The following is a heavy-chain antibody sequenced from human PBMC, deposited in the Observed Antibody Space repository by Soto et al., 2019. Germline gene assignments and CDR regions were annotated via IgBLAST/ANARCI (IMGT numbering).Heavy chain of an antibody. D-gene: IGHD5-12*01. CDR1: GGSVSSGSYY. V-gene: IGHV4-61*01. CDR2: IYYSGST. CDR3: ARDRGDSFDY. J-gene: IGHJ4*02. Sequence: QVQLQESGPGLVKPSETLSLTCTVSGGSVSSGSYYWSWIRQPPGKGLEWIGYIYYSGSTNYNPSLQSRVTISVVTSKNQFSLKLGSVTAADTAVYYCARDRGDSFDYWGQGTLVTVSS.